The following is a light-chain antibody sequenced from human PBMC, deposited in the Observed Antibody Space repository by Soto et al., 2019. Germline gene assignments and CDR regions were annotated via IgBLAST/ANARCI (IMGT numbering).Light chain of an antibody. CDR2: GAS. J-gene: IGKJ2*01. CDR1: QSVSSY. CDR3: QQRSNWPRT. Sequence: EVVLTQSPATLSLSPGESATLSCRASQSVSSYLAWYQQKPGQAPRLLIYGASNRATGIPARFSGSGSGTDFTFTISSLEPEDFAVYYCQQRSNWPRTFGQGTKLEIK. V-gene: IGKV3-11*01.